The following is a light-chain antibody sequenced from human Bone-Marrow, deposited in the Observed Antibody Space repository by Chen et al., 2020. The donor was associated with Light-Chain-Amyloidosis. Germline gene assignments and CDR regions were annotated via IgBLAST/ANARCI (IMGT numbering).Light chain of an antibody. CDR1: NIGSTS. V-gene: IGLV3-21*02. CDR3: QVWDRSRDRPV. CDR2: DDS. Sequence: SYVLTQPSSVSVAPGQTATIACGGNNIGSTSVHWYQQTPGQAPLLVVYDDSDRPSGIPERLSGSNAGSTATLTISRGEAGDEADYYCQVWDRSRDRPVFGGGTKLTVL. J-gene: IGLJ3*02.